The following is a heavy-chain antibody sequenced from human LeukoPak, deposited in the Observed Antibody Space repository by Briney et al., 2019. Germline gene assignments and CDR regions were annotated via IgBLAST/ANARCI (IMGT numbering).Heavy chain of an antibody. CDR1: GGSISSYY. CDR3: AEISSGSYPSGY. J-gene: IGHJ4*02. CDR2: IYYSGST. Sequence: PSETLSLTCTVSGGSISSYYWSWIRQPPGKGLEWIGYIYYSGSTNYNPSLESRVTISVDTSKNQFSLKLSSVTAADTAVYYCAEISSGSYPSGYWGQGTLVTVSS. V-gene: IGHV4-59*08. D-gene: IGHD3-10*01.